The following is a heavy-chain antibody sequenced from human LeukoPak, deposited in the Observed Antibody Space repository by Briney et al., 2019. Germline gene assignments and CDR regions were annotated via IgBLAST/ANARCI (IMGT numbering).Heavy chain of an antibody. CDR3: ARAYSGSYWGFDY. CDR2: ISSSSSYI. J-gene: IGHJ4*02. D-gene: IGHD1-26*01. Sequence: PGGSLRLSCAASGFTFSTYSMNWVRQAPGKGLEWVSSISSSSSYIYYADSVKGRFTISRDNARNSLYLQMNSLRAEDTAVYYCARAYSGSYWGFDYWGQGTLVTVSS. V-gene: IGHV3-21*01. CDR1: GFTFSTYS.